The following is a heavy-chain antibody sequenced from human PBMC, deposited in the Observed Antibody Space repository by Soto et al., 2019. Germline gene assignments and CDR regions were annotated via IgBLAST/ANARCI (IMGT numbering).Heavy chain of an antibody. CDR1: GGSISSGGYS. D-gene: IGHD5-18*01. J-gene: IGHJ4*02. V-gene: IGHV4-30-2*01. Sequence: QLQLQESGSGLVKPSQTLSLTCAVSGGSISSGGYSWSWIRQPPGKGLEWIGYIYHSGSTYYNPSLKSRVTISVDRSKNQFSLKLSSVTAADTAVYYCASNRGYSYGYSDYWGQGTLVTVSS. CDR3: ASNRGYSYGYSDY. CDR2: IYHSGST.